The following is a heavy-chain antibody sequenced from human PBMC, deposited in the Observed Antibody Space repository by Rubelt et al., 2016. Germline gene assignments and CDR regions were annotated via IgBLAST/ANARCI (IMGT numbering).Heavy chain of an antibody. CDR3: AMDIPPAPAYGMDY. CDR2: IKSDGTP. D-gene: IGHD5-12*01. J-gene: IGHJ4*02. CDR1: GFTFTSAW. Sequence: EVQLVESGGGLVKPGESLRLSCAASGFTFTSAWMSWVRQAPGKGLEWVGRIKSDGTPDYAAPVQGRFIISRDDSKNMLYLEVSSLKTEDTGVYYCAMDIPPAPAYGMDYWGQGPLVTVSS. V-gene: IGHV3-15*01.